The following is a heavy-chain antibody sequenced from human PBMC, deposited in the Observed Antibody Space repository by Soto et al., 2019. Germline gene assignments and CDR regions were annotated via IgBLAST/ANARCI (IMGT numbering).Heavy chain of an antibody. Sequence: LSLSYAASGFTFSSYAMHWVRQAPRKGLEWVSGITGSGGATYYADSVKGSFTISGDNADNTMYLQMRSLTAEDTAVYYCAKGFHLRLGELDYFDYWGQGTQVTVSS. CDR2: ITGSGGAT. V-gene: IGHV3-23*01. CDR1: GFTFSSYA. D-gene: IGHD3-16*01. CDR3: AKGFHLRLGELDYFDY. J-gene: IGHJ4*02.